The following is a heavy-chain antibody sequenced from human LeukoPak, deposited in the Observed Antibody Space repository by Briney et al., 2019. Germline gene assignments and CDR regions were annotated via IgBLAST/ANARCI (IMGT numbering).Heavy chain of an antibody. V-gene: IGHV3-9*01. CDR1: GFTFDDYA. Sequence: GGSLRLSCAASGFTFDDYAMHWVRQPPGKGLEWVAAITWNSDDRVYADSVKGRFTISRDNAQNSLYLQMNRLRPEDTALYYCAKGGPYYDYPTDSWGQGTLVTVSS. D-gene: IGHD3-22*01. CDR3: AKGGPYYDYPTDS. J-gene: IGHJ4*02. CDR2: ITWNSDDR.